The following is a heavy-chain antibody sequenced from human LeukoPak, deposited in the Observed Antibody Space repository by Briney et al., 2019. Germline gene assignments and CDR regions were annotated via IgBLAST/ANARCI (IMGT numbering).Heavy chain of an antibody. J-gene: IGHJ6*03. Sequence: SQTLSLTCSVSGGSIRSTSYYWAWIRQPPGKGLEWIAEINHRGSTNYNPSLKSRVTMSVDTSKNQFSLKLSSVTAADTAVYYCARGNLWDYRRYYYYMDVWGKGTTVTVSS. CDR2: INHRGST. CDR1: GGSIRSTSYY. V-gene: IGHV4-39*07. D-gene: IGHD4-11*01. CDR3: ARGNLWDYRRYYYYMDV.